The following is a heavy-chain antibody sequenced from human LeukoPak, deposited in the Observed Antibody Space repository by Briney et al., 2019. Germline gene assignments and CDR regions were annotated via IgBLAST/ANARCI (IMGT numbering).Heavy chain of an antibody. V-gene: IGHV1-18*01. CDR2: ISAYSGNT. CDR3: ARESGYCSNTSCYTDY. Sequence: ASVKVSCKASGGTFSNYAISWVRQAPGQGLEWMGWISAYSGNTNYAQKLQGRVIMTTDTSTTTAYMELRSLRSDGTAVYYCARESGYCSNTSCYTDYWGQGTLVTVSS. J-gene: IGHJ4*02. CDR1: GGTFSNYA. D-gene: IGHD2-2*02.